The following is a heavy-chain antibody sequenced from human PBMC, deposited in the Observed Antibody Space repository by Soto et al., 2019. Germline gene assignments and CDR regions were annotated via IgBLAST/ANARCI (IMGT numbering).Heavy chain of an antibody. V-gene: IGHV3-30-3*01. CDR1: GFTFSSYA. CDR2: ISYDGSNK. D-gene: IGHD6-19*01. CDR3: ARGRGIAVAGYFDY. Sequence: GGSLRLSCAASGFTFSSYAMHWVRQAPGKGLEWVAVISYDGSNKYYADSVKGRFTISRDNSKNTLYLQMNSLRAEDTAVYYCARGRGIAVAGYFDYWGQGTLVTVSS. J-gene: IGHJ4*02.